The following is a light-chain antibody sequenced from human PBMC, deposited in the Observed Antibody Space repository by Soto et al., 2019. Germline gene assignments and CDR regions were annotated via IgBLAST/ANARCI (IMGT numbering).Light chain of an antibody. Sequence: QSVLTQPPSASGTPGQRVTISCSGSSSNIGSNPVNWYQQLPGTAPTLLINSNNQRPSGVPDRFSASQSGTSASLAITGLQSEDEADYYCAAWDDSLNGVVFGGGTKLTVL. J-gene: IGLJ2*01. V-gene: IGLV1-44*01. CDR3: AAWDDSLNGVV. CDR2: SNN. CDR1: SSNIGSNP.